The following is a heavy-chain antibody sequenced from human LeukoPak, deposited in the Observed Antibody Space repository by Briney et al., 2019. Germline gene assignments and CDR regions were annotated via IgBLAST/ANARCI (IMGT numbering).Heavy chain of an antibody. J-gene: IGHJ4*02. CDR1: GYTFTGYY. Sequence: ASVKVSCKASGYTFTGYYMHWVRQAPGQGLEWMGWINPNSGGTNYAQKFQGRVTMTRDTSISTAYMELSRLRSDDTAVYYCAGDFYYYDSSGIFDYWGQGTLVTVSS. V-gene: IGHV1-2*02. D-gene: IGHD3-22*01. CDR3: AGDFYYYDSSGIFDY. CDR2: INPNSGGT.